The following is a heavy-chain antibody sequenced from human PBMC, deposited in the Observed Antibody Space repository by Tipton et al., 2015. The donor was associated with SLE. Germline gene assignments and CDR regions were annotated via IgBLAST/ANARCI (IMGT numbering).Heavy chain of an antibody. D-gene: IGHD1-26*01. CDR1: GGSISSYY. CDR2: VHYRGNT. J-gene: IGHJ4*02. Sequence: TLSLTCTVSGGSISSYYWGWIRQPPGKGLEWIGCVHYRGNTNYNPSLKSRVTISVDTSKNQFSLKLTSVTAADTAVYYCAREPDYWGQGILVAVSS. CDR3: AREPDY. V-gene: IGHV4-59*07.